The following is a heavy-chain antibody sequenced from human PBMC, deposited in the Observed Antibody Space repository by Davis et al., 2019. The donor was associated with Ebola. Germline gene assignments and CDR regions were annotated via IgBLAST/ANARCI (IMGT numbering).Heavy chain of an antibody. CDR3: ARRSAIFGVVINRGSYWYFDL. V-gene: IGHV4-34*01. CDR1: GGSFSGYY. D-gene: IGHD3-3*01. CDR2: INHSGST. J-gene: IGHJ2*01. Sequence: PSETLSLTCAVYGGSFSGYYWSWIRQPPGKGLEWIGEINHSGSTNYNPSLKSRVTISVDTSKNQFSLKLSSVTAADTAVYYCARRSAIFGVVINRGSYWYFDLWGRGTLVTVSS.